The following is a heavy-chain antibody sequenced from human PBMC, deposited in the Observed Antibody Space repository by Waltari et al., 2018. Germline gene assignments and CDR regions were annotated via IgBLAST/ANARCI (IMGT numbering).Heavy chain of an antibody. J-gene: IGHJ4*02. CDR1: GFTFSIYW. D-gene: IGHD1-26*01. V-gene: IGHV3-7*01. Sequence: EVQLVESGGGLVQPGGSLRLSCAASGFTFSIYWMSWVRQAPGKGLEWVANINRDGSEKDYVDSVKGRFTISRDNAKNSLYLQMNSLRADDTAVYYCARYSGNYGGFDYWGQGTLVTVSS. CDR3: ARYSGNYGGFDY. CDR2: INRDGSEK.